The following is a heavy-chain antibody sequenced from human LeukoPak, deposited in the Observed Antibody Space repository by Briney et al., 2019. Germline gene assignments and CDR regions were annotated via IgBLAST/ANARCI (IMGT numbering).Heavy chain of an antibody. J-gene: IGHJ4*02. CDR2: IQSNGRNK. CDR1: GFTFSGDD. D-gene: IGHD2-2*01. CDR3: ARESEGGTGTSCPDY. V-gene: IGHV3-33*05. Sequence: GGSLRLSCAASGFTFSGDDMHWVRQAPGKGLEWVAGIQSNGRNKYYVDSVKGRFAISRDNSKSTLYLQVNSLRVEDTALYYCARESEGGTGTSCPDYWGQGTLVTVSS.